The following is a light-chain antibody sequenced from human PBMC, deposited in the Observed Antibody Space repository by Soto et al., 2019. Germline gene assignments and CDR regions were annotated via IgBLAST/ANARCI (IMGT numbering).Light chain of an antibody. CDR2: QAS. J-gene: IGKJ4*01. V-gene: IGKV1-5*03. CDR3: EDYSSSSGLT. Sequence: IQMTQSPSTLSASVGDRVTITCLSRQSLSSWLAWYQPKPGKAPKLLIFQASSLKSVVPSRFSGSGSATEYTLTISSLQPADFSTYYCEDYSSSSGLTFGGGTKVEIK. CDR1: QSLSSW.